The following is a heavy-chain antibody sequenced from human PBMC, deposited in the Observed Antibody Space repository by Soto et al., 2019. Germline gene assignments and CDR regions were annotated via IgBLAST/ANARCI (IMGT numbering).Heavy chain of an antibody. J-gene: IGHJ6*02. V-gene: IGHV1-46*01. CDR1: GYTFTSYY. Sequence: ASVKVSYKASGYTFTSYYMHWVRQAPGQGLVWIGIINPSGGSTSYAQKFQGRVTMTRDASTSTVYMELSSLRSEDTAVYYCASNIRSGWYLNYYYYYGMDVWGQETTINVS. D-gene: IGHD6-13*01. CDR3: ASNIRSGWYLNYYYYYGMDV. CDR2: INPSGGST.